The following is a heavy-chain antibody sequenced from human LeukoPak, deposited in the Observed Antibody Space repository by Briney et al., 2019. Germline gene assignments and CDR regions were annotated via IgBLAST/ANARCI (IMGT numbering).Heavy chain of an antibody. D-gene: IGHD3-22*01. CDR3: ASSIVTYYYDSSGSFDI. J-gene: IGHJ3*02. CDR1: GGSISSYY. CDR2: IYYSGST. Sequence: SETLSLTCTVSGGSISSYYWSWIRQPPGKGLEWIGYIYYSGSTNYNPSLKSRVTISVDTSKNQFSLKLSSVTAADTAVYYCASSIVTYYYDSSGSFDIWGQGTMVTVSS. V-gene: IGHV4-59*01.